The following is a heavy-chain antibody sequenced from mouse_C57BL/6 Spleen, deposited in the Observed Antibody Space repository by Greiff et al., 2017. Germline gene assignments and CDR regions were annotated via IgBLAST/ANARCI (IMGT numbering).Heavy chain of an antibody. Sequence: EVQLQQSGPELVKPGASVKISCKASGYTFTDYYMNWVKQSHGKSLEWIGDINPKNGGTSYNQKFKGKATLTVDKSSSTAYLELRSLTSEDSAVYYCAHGYYSYAMDYWGQGTSVTVSS. D-gene: IGHD2-3*01. V-gene: IGHV1-26*01. J-gene: IGHJ4*01. CDR3: AHGYYSYAMDY. CDR1: GYTFTDYY. CDR2: INPKNGGT.